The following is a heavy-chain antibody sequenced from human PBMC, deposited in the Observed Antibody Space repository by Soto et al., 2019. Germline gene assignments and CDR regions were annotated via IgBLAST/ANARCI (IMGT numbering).Heavy chain of an antibody. Sequence: SETLSLTCSVSGVSLTSGTYYWSWIRQHPGKGLEWIGYIFYSGSTDYNPSLKSRVNISADTSKNQFSLKLSSVTAADTAVYYCASTEDFFDYWGQGTLVTVSS. V-gene: IGHV4-31*03. CDR2: IFYSGST. J-gene: IGHJ4*02. CDR3: ASTEDFFDY. CDR1: GVSLTSGTYY.